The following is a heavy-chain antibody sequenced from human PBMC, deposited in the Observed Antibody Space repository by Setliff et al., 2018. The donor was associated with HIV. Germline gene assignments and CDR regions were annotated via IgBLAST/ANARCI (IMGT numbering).Heavy chain of an antibody. V-gene: IGHV1-18*01. D-gene: IGHD4-17*01. CDR2: ISAYNGNT. CDR1: GYTFTRYG. Sequence: ASVKVSCKASGYTFTRYGISWVRQAPGQGLEWMGWISAYNGNTNYAQKLQGRVTMTTDTSTSTAYMELRSLRSDDTAVYYCARDYGGNSRGDYYYGMDVWGQGTTVTVSS. J-gene: IGHJ6*02. CDR3: ARDYGGNSRGDYYYGMDV.